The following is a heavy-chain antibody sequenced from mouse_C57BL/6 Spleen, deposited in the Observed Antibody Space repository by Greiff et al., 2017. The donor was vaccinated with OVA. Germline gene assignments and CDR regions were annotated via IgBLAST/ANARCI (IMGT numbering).Heavy chain of an antibody. D-gene: IGHD1-1*01. CDR2: IDPSDSYT. J-gene: IGHJ4*01. CDR1: GYTFTSYW. Sequence: VQLQQSGAELVRPGTSVKLSCKASGYTFTSYWMHWVKQRPGQGLEWIGVIDPSDSYTNYNQKFKGKATLTVDTSSSTAYMQLSSLTSEDSAVYYCARGGLLRFYAMDYWGQGTSVTVSS. V-gene: IGHV1-59*01. CDR3: ARGGLLRFYAMDY.